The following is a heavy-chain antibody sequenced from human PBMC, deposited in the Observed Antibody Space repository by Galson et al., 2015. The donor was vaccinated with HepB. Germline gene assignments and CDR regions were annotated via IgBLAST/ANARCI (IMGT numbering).Heavy chain of an antibody. CDR2: INTSGGST. CDR3: ARGACSGGSCYYTAHFDY. Sequence: SVKVSCKASGYTFTSYYMHWVRQAPGQGLEWMGIINTSGGSTSYAQKFQGRVTMTRDTSTSTVDMELSSLRSEDTAVYYCARGACSGGSCYYTAHFDYWGQGTLVTVAS. D-gene: IGHD2-15*01. V-gene: IGHV1-46*01. CDR1: GYTFTSYY. J-gene: IGHJ4*02.